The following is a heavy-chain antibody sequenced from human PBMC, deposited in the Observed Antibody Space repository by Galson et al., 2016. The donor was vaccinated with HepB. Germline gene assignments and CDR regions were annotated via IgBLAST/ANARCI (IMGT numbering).Heavy chain of an antibody. CDR2: INTGNGNT. J-gene: IGHJ6*02. D-gene: IGHD2-8*01. V-gene: IGHV1-3*04. CDR1: GYTFTTYT. CDR3: ARGGMVSGRWWEDFAMAV. Sequence: SVKVSCKASGYTFTTYTIHWVRQAPGQRLEWTGWINTGNGNTKYSQKFQGRVTIIRDTPASTAYVDLSSLRSKDTAVYYCARGGMVSGRWWEDFAMAVWGQGTTVTVPS.